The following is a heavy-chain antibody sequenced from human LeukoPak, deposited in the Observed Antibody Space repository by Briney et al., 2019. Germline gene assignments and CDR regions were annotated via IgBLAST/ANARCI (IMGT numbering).Heavy chain of an antibody. CDR2: ITSGSSSI. Sequence: GGSLRLSCTASGFTFSSYSMNWVRQAPGKGLEWISYITSGSSSIFYADSVKGRFTISRDNAKNSLYLQMNSLRDEDTAVYCCARGMRGYANFDYWGQGTLVTVSS. J-gene: IGHJ4*02. CDR1: GFTFSSYS. CDR3: ARGMRGYANFDY. V-gene: IGHV3-48*02. D-gene: IGHD3-3*01.